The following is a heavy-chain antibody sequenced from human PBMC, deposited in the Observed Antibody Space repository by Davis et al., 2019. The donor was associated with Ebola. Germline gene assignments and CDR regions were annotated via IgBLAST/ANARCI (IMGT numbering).Heavy chain of an antibody. CDR1: GYTFSSYA. Sequence: PGGSLRLSCAASGYTFSSYAMNWVRQAPVKGLEWVSFIDSSGTYIYYADSLEGRFTVSRDNAKNSLFLQMDSLRAEDTAGYFCVRGMAGETAPIDYWGQGTLVTVSS. CDR3: VRGMAGETAPIDY. CDR2: IDSSGTYI. V-gene: IGHV3-21*01. J-gene: IGHJ4*02. D-gene: IGHD5-18*01.